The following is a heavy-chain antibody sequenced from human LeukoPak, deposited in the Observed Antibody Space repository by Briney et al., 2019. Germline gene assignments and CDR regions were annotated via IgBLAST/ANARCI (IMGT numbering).Heavy chain of an antibody. D-gene: IGHD2-21*02. V-gene: IGHV3-23*01. CDR1: GFTFDDYG. CDR2: ISGSGGST. CDR3: AKDHANTPVVTN. J-gene: IGHJ4*02. Sequence: GGSLRLSCAASGFTFDDYGMSWVRQAPGKGLEWVSAISGSGGSTYYADSVKGRFTISRDNSKNTLYLQMNSLRAEDTAVYYRAKDHANTPVVTNWGQGILVSVSS.